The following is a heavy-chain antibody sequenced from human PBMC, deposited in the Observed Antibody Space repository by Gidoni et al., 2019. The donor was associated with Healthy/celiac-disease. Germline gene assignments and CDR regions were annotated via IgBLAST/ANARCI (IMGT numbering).Heavy chain of an antibody. CDR2: IKQDGSEK. J-gene: IGHJ3*02. D-gene: IGHD1-26*01. CDR1: GFTFSSYW. V-gene: IGHV3-7*03. CDR3: AGGVSGSYFSIAFDI. Sequence: EVQLVESGGGLVQPGGSLRLSCAASGFTFSSYWMSWVRQAPGKGLEWVANIKQDGSEKYYVDSVKGRFTISRDNAKNSLYLQMNSLRAEDTAVYYCAGGVSGSYFSIAFDIWGQGTMVTVSS.